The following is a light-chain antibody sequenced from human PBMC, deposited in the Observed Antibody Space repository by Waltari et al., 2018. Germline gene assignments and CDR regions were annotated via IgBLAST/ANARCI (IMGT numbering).Light chain of an antibody. J-gene: IGLJ1*01. CDR3: SSYTSSSPYV. CDR1: SSAVGGYNY. CDR2: DVS. V-gene: IGLV2-14*03. Sequence: QSALTQPASVSGSPGQSITISCTGTSSAVGGYNYVSWYQQPPGKAPKLMIYDVSNRPSGVSNRFSGSKSGNTASLTISGLQAEDEADYYCSSYTSSSPYVFGTGTKVTVL.